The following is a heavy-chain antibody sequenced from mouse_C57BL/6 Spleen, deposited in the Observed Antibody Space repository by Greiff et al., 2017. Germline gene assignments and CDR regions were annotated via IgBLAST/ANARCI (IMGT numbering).Heavy chain of an antibody. J-gene: IGHJ3*01. CDR1: GYSITSGYY. V-gene: IGHV3-6*01. CDR2: ISYDGSN. D-gene: IGHD2-3*01. CDR3: ARGDGYPWFAY. Sequence: EVQRVESGPGLVKPSQSLSLTCSVTGYSITSGYYWNWIRQFPGNKLEWMGYISYDGSNNYNPSLKNRISITRDTSKNQFFLKLNSVTTEDTATYYCARGDGYPWFAYWGQGTLVTVSA.